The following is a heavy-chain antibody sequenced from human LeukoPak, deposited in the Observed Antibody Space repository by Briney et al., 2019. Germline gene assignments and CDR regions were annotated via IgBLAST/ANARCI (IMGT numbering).Heavy chain of an antibody. J-gene: IGHJ4*02. CDR2: ISYDGNDK. V-gene: IGHV3-30-3*01. D-gene: IGHD6-25*01. Sequence: SCKASGYTFTGYYMHWVRQAPGKGLEWVAVISYDGNDKYYADSVKGRFTISRDSSENTLFLQMSSLRIEDTAVYYCAREWGNSGFDYWGQGTLVTVSS. CDR1: GYTFTGYY. CDR3: AREWGNSGFDY.